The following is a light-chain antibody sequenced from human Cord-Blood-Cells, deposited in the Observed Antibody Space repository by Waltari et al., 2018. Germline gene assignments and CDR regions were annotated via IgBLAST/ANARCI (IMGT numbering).Light chain of an antibody. Sequence: DIQMTQSPSPLSASVGDRVTITCRASQSISSYLNWYQQKPGKAPKLLIYAASSLQSGVPSRFSGSGSGTDFTLTISSLQPEDFATYYCPQSYSTPRTFGQGTQVEIK. J-gene: IGKJ1*01. CDR1: QSISSY. V-gene: IGKV1-39*01. CDR3: PQSYSTPRT. CDR2: AAS.